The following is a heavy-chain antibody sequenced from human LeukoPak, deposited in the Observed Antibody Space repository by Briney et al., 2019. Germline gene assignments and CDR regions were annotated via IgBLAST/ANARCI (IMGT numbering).Heavy chain of an antibody. CDR2: ISGSGGST. V-gene: IGHV3-23*01. Sequence: GGSLRLSCVAAGFSFSSYAMSWVRQAPGKGLEWVSAISGSGGSTYYADSVKGRFTISRDNSKNTLYLQMNSLRAEDTAVYYCAKTLGLWTKDAFDIWGQGTMVTVSS. D-gene: IGHD3-16*01. CDR1: GFSFSSYA. CDR3: AKTLGLWTKDAFDI. J-gene: IGHJ3*02.